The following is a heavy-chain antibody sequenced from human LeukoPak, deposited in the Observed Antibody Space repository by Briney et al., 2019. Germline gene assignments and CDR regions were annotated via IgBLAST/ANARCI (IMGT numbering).Heavy chain of an antibody. Sequence: GGSLRLSCAASGFTFDDYTMHWVRQAPGKGLEWVSLISWDGGSTYYADSVKGRFTISRDNSKNSLYLQMNSLRTEDTALYYCAKDINPSPSYCSGGSCYSYYFDYWGQGTLVTVSS. D-gene: IGHD2-15*01. J-gene: IGHJ4*02. CDR1: GFTFDDYT. CDR3: AKDINPSPSYCSGGSCYSYYFDY. CDR2: ISWDGGST. V-gene: IGHV3-43*01.